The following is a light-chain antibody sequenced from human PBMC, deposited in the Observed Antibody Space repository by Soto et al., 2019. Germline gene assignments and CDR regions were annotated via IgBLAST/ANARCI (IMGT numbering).Light chain of an antibody. CDR1: SSDVGGYNY. J-gene: IGLJ3*02. CDR3: CSYAGGHSWV. V-gene: IGLV2-11*01. CDR2: DVS. Sequence: QSALTQPRSVSGSPGQSVTISCTGTSSDVGGYNYVSWYQQHPGKAPKLIINDVSKRPSGVPDRFAGSKSGNTASLTISGLQAEDEADYYCCSYAGGHSWVFGGGTKVTVL.